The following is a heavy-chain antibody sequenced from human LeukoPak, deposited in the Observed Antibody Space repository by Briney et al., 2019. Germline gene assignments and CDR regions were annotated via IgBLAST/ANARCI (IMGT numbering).Heavy chain of an antibody. CDR2: IWYDGSNK. J-gene: IGHJ4*02. Sequence: PGGSLRLPCSASGFTFISYGMHWVRQAPGKGLEWVAVIWYDGSNKYYAGSVKGRFTISRDNSKNTLYLQMNSLRAEDTAVYYCARDLDYGDEIPDYWGQGTLVTVSS. V-gene: IGHV3-33*01. D-gene: IGHD4-17*01. CDR1: GFTFISYG. CDR3: ARDLDYGDEIPDY.